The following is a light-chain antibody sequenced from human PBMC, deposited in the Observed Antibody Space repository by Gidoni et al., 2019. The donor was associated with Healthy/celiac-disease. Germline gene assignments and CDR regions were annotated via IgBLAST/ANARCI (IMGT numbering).Light chain of an antibody. CDR3: SSYTSSSTLWV. CDR1: SSDVGGYNY. CDR2: DVS. V-gene: IGLV2-14*03. J-gene: IGLJ3*02. Sequence: QSALTQPASVSGSPGQSITISCNGTSSDVGGYNYVSWYQPHPGTAPKLMFYDVSNRPAGVSNRFSGSKSGNTSSLTISGLQAEDEADYYCSSYTSSSTLWVFGGGTKLTVL.